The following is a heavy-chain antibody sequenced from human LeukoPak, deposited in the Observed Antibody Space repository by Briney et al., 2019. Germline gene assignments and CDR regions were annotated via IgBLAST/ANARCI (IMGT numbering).Heavy chain of an antibody. V-gene: IGHV4-34*01. J-gene: IGHJ4*02. Sequence: SETLSLTCAVYGGSFSGYYWSWIRQPPGKGLEWIGEINHSGSTNYNPSLKSRVTISVDTSKNQFSLKLSSVTAADTAVYYCARFRLWFGYFDYWGQGTLVTVSS. CDR1: GGSFSGYY. D-gene: IGHD3-10*01. CDR3: ARFRLWFGYFDY. CDR2: INHSGST.